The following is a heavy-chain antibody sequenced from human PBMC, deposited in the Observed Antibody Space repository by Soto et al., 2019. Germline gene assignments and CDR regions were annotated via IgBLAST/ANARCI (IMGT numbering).Heavy chain of an antibody. V-gene: IGHV3-33*01. Sequence: ESGGGVVQPGRALRLSCAASGFTFSSYGMHWVRQAPGKGLEWVAVIWYDGSNKYYADSVKGRFTISRDNSKNTLYLQMNSLRAEDTAVYYCARDSGGGDSSAFDIWGQGTMVTVSS. J-gene: IGHJ3*02. CDR2: IWYDGSNK. D-gene: IGHD2-21*02. CDR1: GFTFSSYG. CDR3: ARDSGGGDSSAFDI.